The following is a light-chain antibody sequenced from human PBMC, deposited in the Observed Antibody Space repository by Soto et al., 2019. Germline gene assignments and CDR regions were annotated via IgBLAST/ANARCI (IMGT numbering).Light chain of an antibody. CDR3: KQYDNLVT. V-gene: IGKV1-33*01. Sequence: DIQMTQSPSSLSASVGDRVTITCQASQDIRKYLNWYQQKPRQAPXLXIXHTSNSETGVPSRFSGSGSGTDFTFTISSLQPEDIATYYCKQYDNLVTFGGGTKVDIK. CDR2: HTS. CDR1: QDIRKY. J-gene: IGKJ4*01.